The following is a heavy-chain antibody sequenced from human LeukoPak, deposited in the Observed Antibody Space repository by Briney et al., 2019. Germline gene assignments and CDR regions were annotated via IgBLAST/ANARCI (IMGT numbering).Heavy chain of an antibody. CDR2: IYYSGST. D-gene: IGHD3-22*01. J-gene: IGHJ3*02. CDR1: GGSISSGGYY. CDR3: ARAPPNYYDSSGYDAFDI. Sequence: SETLSLTCTVSGGSISSGGYYWSWIRQHPGKGLEWIGYIYYSGSTYYSPSLKSRVTISVDTSKNQFSLKLSSVTAADTAVYYCARAPPNYYDSSGYDAFDIWGQGTMVTVSS. V-gene: IGHV4-31*03.